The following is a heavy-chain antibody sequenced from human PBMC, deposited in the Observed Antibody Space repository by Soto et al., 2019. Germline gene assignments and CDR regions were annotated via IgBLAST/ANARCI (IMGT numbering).Heavy chain of an antibody. CDR1: GGTFNSYA. CDR3: ARARVRFLRQTATDAAMDV. D-gene: IGHD3-3*01. Sequence: QVQLVQSGAEVKDPGSSLKVSCKFSGGTFNSYAITWVRQVPGQGLEWMGGIIPILGTTNSAQKFLGRVTIPAATSTNAADVDLSHLRYTATAVYSCARARVRFLRQTATDAAMDVWGEGTTVTVSS. CDR2: IIPILGTT. V-gene: IGHV1-69*06. J-gene: IGHJ6*02.